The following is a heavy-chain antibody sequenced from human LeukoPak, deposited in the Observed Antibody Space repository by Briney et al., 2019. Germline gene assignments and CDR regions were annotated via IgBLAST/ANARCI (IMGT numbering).Heavy chain of an antibody. J-gene: IGHJ2*01. CDR2: INPNSGGT. D-gene: IGHD4-17*01. Sequence: ASVKVSCKASGYTFTGYYIHWVRQAPGQGLEWMGWINPNSGGTNYAQNFQGRVTMTRDTSISTAYMELRRLRSDDTAVYYCARAGGYGDTWYFDLWGRGTLVTVSS. CDR3: ARAGGYGDTWYFDL. V-gene: IGHV1-2*02. CDR1: GYTFTGYY.